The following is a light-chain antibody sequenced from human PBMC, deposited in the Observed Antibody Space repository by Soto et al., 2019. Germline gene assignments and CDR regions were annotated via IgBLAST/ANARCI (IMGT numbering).Light chain of an antibody. CDR1: HNDIGTYDY. CDR3: SSLTSDRIYV. CDR2: GVT. V-gene: IGLV2-14*03. J-gene: IGLJ1*01. Sequence: QSVLTQPTSVSGSPGQSITISCTGNHNDIGTYDYVSWYQQHPGRAPRLLIYGVTTRPSGISDRFSASKSGLTASLTISGLHPEEEADYYCSSLTSDRIYVFGPGTKVTVL.